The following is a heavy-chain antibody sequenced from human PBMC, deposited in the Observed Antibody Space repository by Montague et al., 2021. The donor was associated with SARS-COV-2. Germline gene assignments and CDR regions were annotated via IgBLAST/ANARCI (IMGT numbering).Heavy chain of an antibody. CDR2: IYISGST. CDR1: GGSSSNYY. CDR3: ARHRCSSTSCYDYGMDV. D-gene: IGHD2-2*01. Sequence: SETLSLTCTFSGGSSSNYYWSWIRQPAGKGLEWIGHIYISGSTNYNPSLKSRVTVSVDTSKNQFSLKLSSVTAADTAVYYCARHRCSSTSCYDYGMDVWGQGTTVTVSS. V-gene: IGHV4-4*07. J-gene: IGHJ6*02.